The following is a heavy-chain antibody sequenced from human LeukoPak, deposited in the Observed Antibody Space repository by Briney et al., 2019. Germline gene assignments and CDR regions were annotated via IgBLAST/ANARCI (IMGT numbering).Heavy chain of an antibody. V-gene: IGHV1-2*02. CDR2: IYPNSGGT. D-gene: IGHD2-8*01. CDR3: ARAYIVLMGNFDY. Sequence: ASVKVSCKASGYTFTGYYMHWVRQAPGQGLEWMGWIYPNSGGTNYAQKLQGRVTMTTDTSTSTAYMELRSLRSDDTAVYYCARAYIVLMGNFDYWGQGTLVTVSS. CDR1: GYTFTGYY. J-gene: IGHJ4*02.